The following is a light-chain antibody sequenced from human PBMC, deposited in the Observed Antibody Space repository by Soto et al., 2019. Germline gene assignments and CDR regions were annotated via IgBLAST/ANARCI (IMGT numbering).Light chain of an antibody. J-gene: IGLJ2*01. CDR2: VGTGGIVG. CDR1: SGYSNYK. Sequence: QSVLTQPPSASASLGASVTLTCTLSSGYSNYKVDWYRQRPGKGPRFVMRVGTGGIVGSKVDGNPDRLSVLGSGLNRDLTKKNIQEEGESGFRRGGGPGRWSNFVVVFGGGTKLTVL. V-gene: IGLV9-49*01. CDR3: GGGPGRWSNFVVV.